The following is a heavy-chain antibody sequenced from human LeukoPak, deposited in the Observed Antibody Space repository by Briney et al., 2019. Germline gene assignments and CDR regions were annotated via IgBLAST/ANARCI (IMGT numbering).Heavy chain of an antibody. V-gene: IGHV3-72*01. CDR1: GFTFSDHY. D-gene: IGHD4/OR15-4a*01. J-gene: IGHJ4*02. Sequence: PGGSLRLSCAASGFTFSDHYMDWVRQAPGKGLEWVGRVRKKVNSYTTEYAASVKGRFTISRDDSKNSLYLQMNSLKTEDTAVYYCARVTDPPNLYGGYVDFWGQGTLVTVSS. CDR3: ARVTDPPNLYGGYVDF. CDR2: VRKKVNSYTT.